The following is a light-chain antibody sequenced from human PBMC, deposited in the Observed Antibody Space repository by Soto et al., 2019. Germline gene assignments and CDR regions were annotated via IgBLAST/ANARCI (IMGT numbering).Light chain of an antibody. CDR1: TSNIGINP. V-gene: IGLV1-44*01. Sequence: QTVVSQPPSASGTPGQRITISCSGSTSNIGINPVNWYQQFPGTAPKVLIYSNNHRPSGVSDRFSGSKSGTSASLAIAGLQSEDEADYYCAAWDDSLNGLVFAGGTKVTVL. CDR2: SNN. CDR3: AAWDDSLNGLV. J-gene: IGLJ2*01.